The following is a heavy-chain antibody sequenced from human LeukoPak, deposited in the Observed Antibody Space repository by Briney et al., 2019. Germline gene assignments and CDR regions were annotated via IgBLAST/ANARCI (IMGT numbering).Heavy chain of an antibody. V-gene: IGHV3-64*01. J-gene: IGHJ4*02. CDR2: VSSDGGST. D-gene: IGHD6-19*01. CDR1: GFTFSSYP. CDR3: AKPDSSGWYARRTY. Sequence: GGSLRLSCAASGFTFSSYPMHWVRQAPGKGLEYVSAVSSDGGSTYYANSVKGRFTISRDNSKNTLYLQMGSLRAEDTAVYYCAKPDSSGWYARRTYWGQGALVTVSS.